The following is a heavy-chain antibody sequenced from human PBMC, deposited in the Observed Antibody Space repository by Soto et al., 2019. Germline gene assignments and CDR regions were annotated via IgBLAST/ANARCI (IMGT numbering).Heavy chain of an antibody. CDR3: TKKGSCPSGKINGFDS. V-gene: IGHV4-38-2*01. D-gene: IGHD3-10*01. CDR1: GYSINSAYY. CDR2: VDQSGRT. Sequence: PSETLSLTCAVSGYSINSAYYSGWIRHPPGEGRGWIGSVDQSGRTNYSPSLRGRPPILIETSKKQSSWRVTSLTAAATAMYFCTKKGSCPSGKINGFDSWGPGTLVTVSS. J-gene: IGHJ4*02.